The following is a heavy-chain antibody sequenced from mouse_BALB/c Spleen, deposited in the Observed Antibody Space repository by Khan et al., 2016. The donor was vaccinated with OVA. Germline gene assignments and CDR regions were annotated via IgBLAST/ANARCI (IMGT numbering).Heavy chain of an antibody. CDR1: GYTFTTYW. CDR2: INPTSGYT. J-gene: IGHJ2*01. V-gene: IGHV1-7*01. Sequence: QVQLKESGAELAKPGASVKMSCKASGYTFTTYWMHWVKQRPGQGLEWIGYINPTSGYTDYNEKFKDRATLSADKSSNTAYMQLSSLTSEDSAVYYCTRDRIDYWGQGTTLTGSS. CDR3: TRDRIDY.